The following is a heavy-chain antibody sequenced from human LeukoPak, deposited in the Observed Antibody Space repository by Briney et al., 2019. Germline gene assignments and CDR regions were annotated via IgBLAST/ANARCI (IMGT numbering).Heavy chain of an antibody. CDR3: ARDRVWSGYHYFDY. CDR1: GFTFSSYS. V-gene: IGHV3-48*01. CDR2: ISSGSSTI. Sequence: PGGSLRLSCVASGFTFSSYSMNWVRQAPGKGLEWVSYISSGSSTIYYADSVKGRFTISRDNAKNSLYLQMNSLRAEDTAVYYCARDRVWSGYHYFDYWGQGTLVTVPS. D-gene: IGHD3-3*01. J-gene: IGHJ4*02.